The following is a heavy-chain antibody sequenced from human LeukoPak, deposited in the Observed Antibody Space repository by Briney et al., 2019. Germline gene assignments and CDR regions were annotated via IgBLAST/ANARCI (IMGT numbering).Heavy chain of an antibody. J-gene: IGHJ4*02. CDR3: ARARRLRFLEWTPEFDY. V-gene: IGHV1-18*01. CDR1: GYTFTTYG. Sequence: GASGKVSCKASGYTFTTYGISWGRQAPGHGLEWMGWISAYNGNTNYTQKVQGRVTMTTDTSTSTDYMEARSLRSDDPAVYYCARARRLRFLEWTPEFDYWGQGTLVTVSS. D-gene: IGHD3-3*01. CDR2: ISAYNGNT.